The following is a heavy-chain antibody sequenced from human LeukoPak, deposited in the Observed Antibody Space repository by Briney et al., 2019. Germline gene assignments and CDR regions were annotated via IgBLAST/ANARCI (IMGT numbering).Heavy chain of an antibody. D-gene: IGHD5-18*01. V-gene: IGHV3-20*04. J-gene: IGHJ6*03. Sequence: GESLRLSCAASGFTFDDYAMNWVRHVPGRGREGVSGINWNGRITKYADSVKDRFTISRQNTKYSLYLYMNNLGGEDTALYFCARGSVQLWLRDTYYYMDVWGKGTTVTVS. CDR1: GFTFDDYA. CDR3: ARGSVQLWLRDTYYYMDV. CDR2: INWNGRIT.